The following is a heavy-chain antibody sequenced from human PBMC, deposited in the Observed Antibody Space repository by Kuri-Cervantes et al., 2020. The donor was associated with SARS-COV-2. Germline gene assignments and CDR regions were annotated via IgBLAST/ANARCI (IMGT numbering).Heavy chain of an antibody. Sequence: SETLSLTCTVSGGSISSYYWSWIRQPPGKGLEWIGEINHSGSTNYNPSLKSRVTISVDTSKNQFSLKLSSVTAADTAVYYCARLRQLGFDYWGQGTLVTVSS. D-gene: IGHD6-13*01. J-gene: IGHJ4*02. CDR1: GGSISSYY. CDR3: ARLRQLGFDY. CDR2: INHSGST. V-gene: IGHV4-34*01.